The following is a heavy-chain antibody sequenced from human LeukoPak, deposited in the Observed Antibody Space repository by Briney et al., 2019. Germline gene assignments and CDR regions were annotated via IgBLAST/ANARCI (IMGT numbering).Heavy chain of an antibody. CDR1: GVSISSNLW. V-gene: IGHV4-4*02. J-gene: IGHJ5*02. CDR2: IHHSGSI. CDR3: ARTHFDSLGWFDP. Sequence: SETLSLTCAVSGVSISSNLWWTWVRQPPGKGLEWIAEIHHSGSINYNPSLKSRVTISVDKAKNRFSLHLTSVTAADTALYFCARTHFDSLGWFDPWGQGIQVIVSS. D-gene: IGHD3-9*01.